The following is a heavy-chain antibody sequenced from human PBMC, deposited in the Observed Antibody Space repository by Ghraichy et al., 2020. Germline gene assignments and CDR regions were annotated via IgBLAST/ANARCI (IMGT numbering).Heavy chain of an antibody. D-gene: IGHD4-17*01. CDR3: ARDPYGVYQYGWNDY. CDR1: GFRFSGHW. Sequence: GGSLRLSCAASGFRFSGHWMSWVRQAPGKGLEWVASIKADGSEKQYVESVKGRFSISRDNAKNLVSLEMNRLRVEDTAVFYCARDPYGVYQYGWNDYWGHVTLVTVSS. CDR2: IKADGSEK. V-gene: IGHV3-7*01. J-gene: IGHJ4*03.